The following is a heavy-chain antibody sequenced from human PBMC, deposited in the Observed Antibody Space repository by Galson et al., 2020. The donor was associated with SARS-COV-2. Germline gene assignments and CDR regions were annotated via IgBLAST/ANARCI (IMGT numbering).Heavy chain of an antibody. J-gene: IGHJ6*03. V-gene: IGHV3-30*04. D-gene: IGHD2-15*01. Sequence: QLGESLKISCAASGFTFSSYAMHWVRQAPGKGLEWVAVISYDGSNTYYADSVKGRFTISRDNSKNTLYLQMNSLRAEDTAVYYCAREDVVVVAATPFYYYYYMDVWGKGTTVTVSS. CDR1: GFTFSSYA. CDR3: AREDVVVVAATPFYYYYYMDV. CDR2: ISYDGSNT.